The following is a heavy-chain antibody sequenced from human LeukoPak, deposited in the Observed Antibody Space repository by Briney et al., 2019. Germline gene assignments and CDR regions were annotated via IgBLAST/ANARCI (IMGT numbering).Heavy chain of an antibody. CDR2: IEKNSIGT. D-gene: IGHD1-1*01. CDR1: GFAFSSFA. V-gene: IGHV3-23*05. J-gene: IGHJ2*01. Sequence: GGSLRLSCAASGFAFSSFAMSWVRQAPGKGLECVSTIEKNSIGTYYADSVKGRVTISRDNSENTLYLQLSDLRVEDTAIFYCAKREGALLENWQFDLWGRGTLVTVSS. CDR3: AKREGALLENWQFDL.